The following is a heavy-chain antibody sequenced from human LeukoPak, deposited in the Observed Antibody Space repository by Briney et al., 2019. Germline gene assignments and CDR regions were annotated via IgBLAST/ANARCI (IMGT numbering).Heavy chain of an antibody. Sequence: ASVKVSCKASGYTFTSYYMHWVRQAPGQGLEWMGIINPSGGSTSYAQKFQGRVTMTRDTSTSTVYMELSSLRSEGTAVYYCARIYCSSTSCYGFFGYWGQGTLVTVSS. CDR3: ARIYCSSTSCYGFFGY. V-gene: IGHV1-46*01. CDR1: GYTFTSYY. D-gene: IGHD2-2*01. CDR2: INPSGGST. J-gene: IGHJ4*02.